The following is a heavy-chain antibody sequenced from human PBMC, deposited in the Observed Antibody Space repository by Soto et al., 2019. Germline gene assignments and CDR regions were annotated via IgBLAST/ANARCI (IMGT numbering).Heavy chain of an antibody. Sequence: ASVKVSCKASGYTFSDYYIHWVRQAPGHGLDWMGIINPPDGSTTYTQKFQGRVSMTSDTSTSTVYMELSSLRSEDTAIYYCARYYDSSRPAFADWGQGTLVTVDS. CDR2: INPPDGST. J-gene: IGHJ1*01. CDR1: GYTFSDYY. D-gene: IGHD3-22*01. CDR3: ARYYDSSRPAFAD. V-gene: IGHV1-46*01.